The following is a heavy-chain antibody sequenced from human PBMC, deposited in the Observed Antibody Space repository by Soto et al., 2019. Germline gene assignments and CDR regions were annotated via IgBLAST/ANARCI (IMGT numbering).Heavy chain of an antibody. CDR2: IYYDDDK. J-gene: IGHJ4*02. V-gene: IGHV2-5*02. CDR1: GFSFTTDEVG. Sequence: QITLKESGPTLVKPTQTLTLTCTFSGFSFTTDEVGVGWIRQPPGKALEWLALIYYDDDKRYSPSLRSRVSITADTPENHVVLTMTNMDPVDTATYYCAHRGVYEGEYFFDYWGQGILVTVSS. CDR3: AHRGVYEGEYFFDY. D-gene: IGHD3-16*01.